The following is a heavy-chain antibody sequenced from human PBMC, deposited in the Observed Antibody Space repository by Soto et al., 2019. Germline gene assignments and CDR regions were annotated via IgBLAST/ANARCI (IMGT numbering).Heavy chain of an antibody. V-gene: IGHV4-59*12. CDR3: ARGTGYYDFWSGYPKPHYFDY. Sequence: SETLSLTCTVSGGSISSYYWGWIRQPPGKGLEWIGYIYYTGSTSYKPSLKSRVTISVDTSKNQFSLKLSSVTAADTAVYYCARGTGYYDFWSGYPKPHYFDYWGQGTLVTVSS. J-gene: IGHJ4*02. D-gene: IGHD3-3*01. CDR1: GGSISSYY. CDR2: IYYTGST.